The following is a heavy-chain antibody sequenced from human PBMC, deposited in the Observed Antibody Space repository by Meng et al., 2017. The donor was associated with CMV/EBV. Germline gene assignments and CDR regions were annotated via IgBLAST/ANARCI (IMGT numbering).Heavy chain of an antibody. CDR2: ISYDGSNK. Sequence: GESLKISCAASGFTFSSYAMHWVRQAPGKGLEWVAVISYDGSNKYYADSVKGRFTISRDNSKNTLYLQMNSLRAEDTAVYYCAKDRRYYDSSGYFDYWGQGTLVTVSS. CDR3: AKDRRYYDSSGYFDY. CDR1: GFTFSSYA. D-gene: IGHD3-22*01. V-gene: IGHV3-30-3*01. J-gene: IGHJ4*02.